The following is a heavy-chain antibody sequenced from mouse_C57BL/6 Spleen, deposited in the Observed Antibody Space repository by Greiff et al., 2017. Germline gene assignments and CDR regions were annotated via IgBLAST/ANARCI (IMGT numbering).Heavy chain of an antibody. CDR1: GYTFTSYW. D-gene: IGHD2-14*01. CDR2: IYPSDSET. J-gene: IGHJ4*01. CDR3: ARGDRDAMDY. Sequence: QVQLQQPGAELVRPGSSVKLSCKASGYTFTSYWMDWVKQRPGQGLEWIGNIYPSDSETHYNQKFKDKATLTVDKSSSTAYMQLSSLTSEDSAVYYCARGDRDAMDYWVKEPQSPSPQ. V-gene: IGHV1-61*01.